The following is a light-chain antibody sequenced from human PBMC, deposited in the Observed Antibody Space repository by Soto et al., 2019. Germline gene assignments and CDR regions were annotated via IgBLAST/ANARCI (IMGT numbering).Light chain of an antibody. J-gene: IGLJ1*01. V-gene: IGLV2-23*02. CDR3: CSSGGSPTDV. Sequence: QSVLTQPASVSGSPGQSITISCTGTSSNVGSYKLVSWYQPHPGKAPKLMIFEVNKRPSGVSNRFSGSKSGNTASLTISGLKVEDEADYDCCSSGGSPTDVFGTGTKLTVL. CDR2: EVN. CDR1: SSNVGSYKL.